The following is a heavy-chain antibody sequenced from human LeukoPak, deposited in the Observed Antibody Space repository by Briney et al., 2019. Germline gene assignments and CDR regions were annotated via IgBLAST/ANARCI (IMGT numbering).Heavy chain of an antibody. V-gene: IGHV4-34*01. Sequence: SETLSLTCAVSGRSFSGYYWNWIRQPPGKGLEWIGEINHSGSTNYNPSLKSRVSISVDTSKNQFSLNLISVTAADTAVYYCARATVAVTGGDALDVWGQGTMVTVSS. D-gene: IGHD6-19*01. CDR1: GRSFSGYY. J-gene: IGHJ3*01. CDR2: INHSGST. CDR3: ARATVAVTGGDALDV.